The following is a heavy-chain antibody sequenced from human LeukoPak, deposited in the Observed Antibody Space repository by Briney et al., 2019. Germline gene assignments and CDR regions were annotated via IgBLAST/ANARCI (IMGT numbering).Heavy chain of an antibody. CDR2: ISSGGSAI. Sequence: PGGSLRLSCAASGFTFSDYYMSWIRQAPGKGLEWLSYISSGGSAIHYADSVRGRFTTSRDNAKNSLYLQMNSLRAEDTAVYYGARGRGRGFYFLDSWGQGTLVTVSS. D-gene: IGHD2/OR15-2a*01. V-gene: IGHV3-11*01. CDR1: GFTFSDYY. CDR3: ARGRGRGFYFLDS. J-gene: IGHJ4*02.